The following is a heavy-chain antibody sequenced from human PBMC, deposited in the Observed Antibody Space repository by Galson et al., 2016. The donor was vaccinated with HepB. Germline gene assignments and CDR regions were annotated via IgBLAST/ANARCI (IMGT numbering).Heavy chain of an antibody. Sequence: SETLSLTCRVYGGPFSGYYWSWIRQPPGKGLEWIGEINHSGSTNYNPSLKSRVTISVYTSKNQFSLKLNSVTAADTAVYYCARGQRIIGLLVYTPLLGGYFDLWGRGTLVTVSS. J-gene: IGHJ2*01. CDR1: GGPFSGYY. V-gene: IGHV4-34*01. CDR3: ARGQRIIGLLVYTPLLGGYFDL. CDR2: INHSGST. D-gene: IGHD2-8*01.